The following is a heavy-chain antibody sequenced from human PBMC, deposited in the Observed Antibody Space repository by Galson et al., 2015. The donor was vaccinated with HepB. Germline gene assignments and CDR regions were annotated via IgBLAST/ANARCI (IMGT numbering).Heavy chain of an antibody. Sequence: SLRLSCAVSAVSFRGYWMSWVRQAQGKGLEWVANIKEDGSERYYVDSVRGRFTISRDNAKNSLYLQMNSLRAEDTALYYCARGYYRMEVWGQGTTVTVSS. J-gene: IGHJ6*02. V-gene: IGHV3-7*03. CDR1: AVSFRGYW. D-gene: IGHD1-14*01. CDR3: ARGYYRMEV. CDR2: IKEDGSER.